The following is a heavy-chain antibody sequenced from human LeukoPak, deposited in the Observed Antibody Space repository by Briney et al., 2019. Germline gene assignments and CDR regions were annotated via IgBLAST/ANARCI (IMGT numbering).Heavy chain of an antibody. J-gene: IGHJ4*02. CDR3: ARNGRVRRVVKDLFEY. CDR1: GYTFTDYD. D-gene: IGHD3-10*01. V-gene: IGHV1-18*01. Sequence: ASVRVSCKTSGYTFTDYDITWVRQAPGQGLEWMGRVSPYNGNTYYSQRFQGRVTISKDTSTGTAYMDLRNMRDDDTAMYYCARNGRVRRVVKDLFEYWGQGTLVAVSS. CDR2: VSPYNGNT.